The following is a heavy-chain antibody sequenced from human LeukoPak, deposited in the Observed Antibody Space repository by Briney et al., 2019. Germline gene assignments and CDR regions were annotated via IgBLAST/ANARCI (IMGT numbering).Heavy chain of an antibody. D-gene: IGHD4-17*01. CDR1: GFTFSSYA. CDR2: IYSGGST. Sequence: PGGSLRLSCAASGFTFSSYAMSWVRQAPGKGLEWVSVIYSGGSTYYADSVKGRFTISRDNSKNTLYLQMNSLRAEDTAVYYCARVGGDYVTDAFDIWGQGTMVTVSS. V-gene: IGHV3-53*01. CDR3: ARVGGDYVTDAFDI. J-gene: IGHJ3*02.